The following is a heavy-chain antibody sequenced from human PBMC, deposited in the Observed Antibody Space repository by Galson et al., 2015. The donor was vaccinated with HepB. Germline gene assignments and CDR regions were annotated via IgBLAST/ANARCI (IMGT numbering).Heavy chain of an antibody. D-gene: IGHD3-3*01. CDR3: AHSQYDLWSSYYVQLHDY. CDR2: IRWNDDK. J-gene: IGHJ4*02. CDR1: GFSLNSSGVG. V-gene: IGHV2-5*01. Sequence: PALVKPTQTLTLTCTFSGFSLNSSGVGVAWIRPPPGKALEWLGIIRWNDDKRYSPSLKSRLTITKDTSKNQVVLRMTNMDPVDTGTYYCAHSQYDLWSSYYVQLHDYWGQGTLVIVSS.